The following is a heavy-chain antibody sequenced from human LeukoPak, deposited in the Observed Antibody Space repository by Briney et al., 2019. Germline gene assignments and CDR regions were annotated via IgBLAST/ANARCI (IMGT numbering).Heavy chain of an antibody. CDR1: GFTFSSYS. D-gene: IGHD1-26*01. CDR3: ARDRCEWELGFGCAFDI. J-gene: IGHJ3*02. V-gene: IGHV3-21*01. CDR2: ISSSSSYI. Sequence: PGGSLRLSCAAPGFTFSSYSMNWVRQAPGKGLEWVSSISSSSSYIYYADSVKGRFTISRDNAKNSLYLQMNSLRAEDTAVYYCARDRCEWELGFGCAFDIWGQGTMVTVSS.